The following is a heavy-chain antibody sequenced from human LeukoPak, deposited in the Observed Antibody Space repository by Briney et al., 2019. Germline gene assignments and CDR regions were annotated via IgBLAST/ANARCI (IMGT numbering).Heavy chain of an antibody. Sequence: PGGSLRLSCAASGFTSSSYEMNWVRQAPGKGLEWVSYISSSGSTIYYADSVKGRFTISRDNAKNSLYLQMNSLRAEDTAVYYCASHGWYNSKYYFDYWGQGTLVTVSS. CDR2: ISSSGSTI. J-gene: IGHJ4*02. CDR3: ASHGWYNSKYYFDY. V-gene: IGHV3-48*03. D-gene: IGHD6-19*01. CDR1: GFTSSSYE.